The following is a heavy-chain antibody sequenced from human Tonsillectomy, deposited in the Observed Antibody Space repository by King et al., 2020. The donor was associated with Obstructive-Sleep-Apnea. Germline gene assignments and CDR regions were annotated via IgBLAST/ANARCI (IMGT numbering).Heavy chain of an antibody. CDR1: GYSISSSNW. Sequence: LQESGPGLVKPSDTLSLTCAISGYSISSSNWWGWIRQPPGKGLEWIGYIHYSGTPYYNSSLKSRVTMSVDTSKNQFSLRLSSVTSVDTAVYYCAGRGTPGAFDIWGQGAMVTVSS. J-gene: IGHJ3*02. CDR3: AGRGTPGAFDI. CDR2: IHYSGTP. V-gene: IGHV4-28*01. D-gene: IGHD3-16*01.